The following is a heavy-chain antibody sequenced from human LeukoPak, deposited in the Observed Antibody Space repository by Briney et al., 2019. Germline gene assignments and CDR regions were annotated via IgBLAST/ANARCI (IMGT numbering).Heavy chain of an antibody. J-gene: IGHJ4*02. D-gene: IGHD6-19*01. CDR1: GYTFTGYY. CDR3: ARGGKQWRGGNYFDS. Sequence: ASVKVSCKASGYTFTGYYMHWVRQAPGQSLEWMGWITTGRGETRYSQEFQRRITFTRDTSASTVYMDLSDLRSEDTAVYYCARGGKQWRGGNYFDSWGQGTLVAVSS. CDR2: ITTGRGET. V-gene: IGHV1-3*03.